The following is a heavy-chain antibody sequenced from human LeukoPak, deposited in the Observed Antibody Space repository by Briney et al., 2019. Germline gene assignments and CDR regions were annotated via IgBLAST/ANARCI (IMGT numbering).Heavy chain of an antibody. CDR2: TSSDLNVK. D-gene: IGHD3-10*01. Sequence: GGSLRLSCAASGFTFRNYVIHWVRQAPGKGLEWLAVTSSDLNVKLYADSVKGRFTISRDNSRSTLYLQMNSLRPEDTAIYYCAREGYYGSGSPPSLYFDYWGQGTLVTVSS. V-gene: IGHV3-30-3*01. CDR3: AREGYYGSGSPPSLYFDY. CDR1: GFTFRNYV. J-gene: IGHJ4*02.